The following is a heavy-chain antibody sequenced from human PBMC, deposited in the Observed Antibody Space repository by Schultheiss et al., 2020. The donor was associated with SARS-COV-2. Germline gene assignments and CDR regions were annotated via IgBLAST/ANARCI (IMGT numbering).Heavy chain of an antibody. V-gene: IGHV4-34*01. CDR2: INHSGSN. J-gene: IGHJ6*03. Sequence: SQTLSLTCAVYGGSFSGYYWSWIRQPPGKGLEWIGEINHSGSNKYNPSLKSRVTISVDKSKNQFSLKLSSVTAADTAVYYCARHLYSTSGNYFYYYLGVWGKGTTVTVSS. CDR1: GGSFSGYY. D-gene: IGHD2-2*01. CDR3: ARHLYSTSGNYFYYYLGV.